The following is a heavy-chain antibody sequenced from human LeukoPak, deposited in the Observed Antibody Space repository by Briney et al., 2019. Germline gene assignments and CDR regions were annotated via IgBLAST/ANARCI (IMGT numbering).Heavy chain of an antibody. CDR1: GYTFIGYY. J-gene: IGHJ4*02. V-gene: IGHV1-2*02. D-gene: IGHD2-2*01. Sequence: GASVKVSCKASGYTFIGYYMHWVRQAPGQGLEWMGWINPNSGGTNYAQKFQGRVTMTRDTSISTAYMELSRLRSDDTAVYYCARVYCSSTSCYVGAYYFDYWGQGTLVTVSS. CDR2: INPNSGGT. CDR3: ARVYCSSTSCYVGAYYFDY.